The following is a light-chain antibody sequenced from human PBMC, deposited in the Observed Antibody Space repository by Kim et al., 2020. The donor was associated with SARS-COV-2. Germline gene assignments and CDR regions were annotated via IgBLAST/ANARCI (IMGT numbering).Light chain of an antibody. J-gene: IGLJ2*01. Sequence: SSELTQDPAVSVALGQTVRITCKGDSLRSYYASWYQQKPGQAPVLVIYGKNNRPSGISDRFSGSSSGNTASLTITGAQAEDEADYYCNSRDSSGNHLVFG. CDR3: NSRDSSGNHLV. CDR1: SLRSYY. V-gene: IGLV3-19*01. CDR2: GKN.